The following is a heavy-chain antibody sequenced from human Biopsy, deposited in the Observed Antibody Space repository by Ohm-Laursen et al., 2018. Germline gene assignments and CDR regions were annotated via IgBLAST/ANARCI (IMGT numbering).Heavy chain of an antibody. CDR1: GGDINNYY. Sequence: SETLSLTCNVSGGDINNYYWSWIRQPPRKGLEWIGYISDRGSTNYNPSLRGRVTMSVDTSKNQFSLKLSSVTAADTAVFFCARLYRLDDYWNDDPPDAFDVWGQGTMVTVSS. V-gene: IGHV4-59*01. CDR3: ARLYRLDDYWNDDPPDAFDV. J-gene: IGHJ3*01. CDR2: ISDRGST. D-gene: IGHD3-3*01.